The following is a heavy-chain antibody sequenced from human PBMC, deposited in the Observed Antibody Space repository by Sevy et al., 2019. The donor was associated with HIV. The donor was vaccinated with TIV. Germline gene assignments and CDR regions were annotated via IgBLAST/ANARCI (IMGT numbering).Heavy chain of an antibody. D-gene: IGHD4-17*01. CDR2: IYYSGST. CDR1: GGSISSGDYY. V-gene: IGHV4-30-4*01. CDR3: AGITVTTGNLDY. Sequence: SETLSLTCTVSGGSISSGDYYWSWIRQPPGKGLEWIGYIYYSGSTYYNPSLKSRVTISVDTSKNQFSQKRSSVTAADTAVYYCAGITVTTGNLDYWGQGTLVTVSS. J-gene: IGHJ4*02.